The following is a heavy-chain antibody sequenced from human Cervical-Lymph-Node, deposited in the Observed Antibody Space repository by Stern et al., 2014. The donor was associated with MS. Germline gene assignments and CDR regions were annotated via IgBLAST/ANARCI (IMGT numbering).Heavy chain of an antibody. Sequence: QVQLQESGPGLVKPSQTLSLTCTVSGGSISSGGYYWSWIRQHPGKGLEWIGDIYYSGSTYYNLSLKSLVTISVDTSKNQFSLKLSSLTAADTAVYYCARMTDLNWFDPWGQGTLVTVSS. D-gene: IGHD2-21*02. CDR3: ARMTDLNWFDP. CDR2: IYYSGST. V-gene: IGHV4-31*01. J-gene: IGHJ5*02. CDR1: GGSISSGGYY.